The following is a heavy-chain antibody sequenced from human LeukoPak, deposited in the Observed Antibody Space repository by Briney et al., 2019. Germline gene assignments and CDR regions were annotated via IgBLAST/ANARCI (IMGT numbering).Heavy chain of an antibody. J-gene: IGHJ6*02. V-gene: IGHV3-30-3*01. D-gene: IGHD3-10*01. CDR3: ARDMGPGSGNQYYYYYGMDV. CDR2: ISYDGNNK. CDR1: GFSFSNYA. Sequence: GGSLRLSCAASGFSFSNYAMHWVRQAPGKGLEWVAVISYDGNNKYYADSVKGRFTISRDNSKNTLYLQMNSLRAEDTAVYYCARDMGPGSGNQYYYYYGMDVWGQGTTVTVSS.